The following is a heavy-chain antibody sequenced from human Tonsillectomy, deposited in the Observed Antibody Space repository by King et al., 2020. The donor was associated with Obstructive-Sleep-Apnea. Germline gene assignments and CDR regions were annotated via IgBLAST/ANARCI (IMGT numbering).Heavy chain of an antibody. J-gene: IGHJ4*02. CDR2: IKTDGSQQ. D-gene: IGHD6-13*01. CDR1: GFTFSNNW. Sequence: VQLVESGGGLVQPGGSLRLSCAASGFTFSNNWMIWGRQAPGMGLEWGANIKTDGSQQYYADSVKGRFTVSSENAKSSLYLQMNSLRAEDTAVFYCARIPYSSTLFDYWGQGALVTVSS. CDR3: ARIPYSSTLFDY. V-gene: IGHV3-7*03.